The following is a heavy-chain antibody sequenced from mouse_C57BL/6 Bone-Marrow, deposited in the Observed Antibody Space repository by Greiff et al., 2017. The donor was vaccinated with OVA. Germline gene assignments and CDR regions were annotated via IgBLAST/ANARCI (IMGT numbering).Heavy chain of an antibody. Sequence: EVQVVESGGGLVKPGGSLKLSCAASGFTFSDYGMHWVRQAPEKGLEWVAYISSGSSTIYYADTVKGRFTISRDNAKNTLFLQMTSLRSEDTAMYYCAIYGGSFWAMDYWGQGTSVTVSS. CDR3: AIYGGSFWAMDY. CDR1: GFTFSDYG. J-gene: IGHJ4*01. V-gene: IGHV5-17*01. CDR2: ISSGSSTI. D-gene: IGHD1-1*01.